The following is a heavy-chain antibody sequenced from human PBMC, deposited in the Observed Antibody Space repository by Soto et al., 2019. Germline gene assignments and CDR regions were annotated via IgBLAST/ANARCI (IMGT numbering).Heavy chain of an antibody. CDR1: GGSISSHY. D-gene: IGHD6-6*01. CDR3: ARGGLAARKGRWFDP. V-gene: IGHV4-59*11. CDR2: IHYSGST. J-gene: IGHJ5*02. Sequence: QVQLKESGPGLVKPSETLSLTCTVSGGSISSHYWAWIRQPPGKGLEWIGYIHYSGSTNYNASLKSRVTISVDTSKNQFSLKLWSVTAADTAVYYCARGGLAARKGRWFDPWGQGTLVTVSS.